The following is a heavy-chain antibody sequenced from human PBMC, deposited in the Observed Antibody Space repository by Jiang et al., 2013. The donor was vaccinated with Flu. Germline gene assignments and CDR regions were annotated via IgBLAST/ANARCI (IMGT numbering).Heavy chain of an antibody. J-gene: IGHJ4*02. CDR3: ASGGDIVVVVAATFFGY. D-gene: IGHD2-15*01. V-gene: IGHV3-23*01. CDR1: SYA. CDR2: ISGSGGST. Sequence: SYAMSWVRQASXKGLEWVSAISGSGGSTYYADSVKGRFTISRDNSKNTLYLQMNSLRAEDTAVYYCASGGDIVVVVAATFFGYWGQGTLVTVSS.